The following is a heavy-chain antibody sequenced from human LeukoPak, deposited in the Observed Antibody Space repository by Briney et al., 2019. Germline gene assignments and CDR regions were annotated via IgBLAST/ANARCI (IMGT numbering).Heavy chain of an antibody. D-gene: IGHD3-16*01. CDR2: FYHGGST. V-gene: IGHV4-38-2*02. CDR1: GYSISTGYY. J-gene: IGHJ6*03. CDR3: ARETSQKGAHYMDV. Sequence: SETLSLTCTVSGYSISTGYYWDWIRQPPGKGLEWIGTFYHGGSTYYNPSLKSRVTISVDTSKNQFSLKLSSVTAADTAVYYCARETSQKGAHYMDVWGKGTTVTISS.